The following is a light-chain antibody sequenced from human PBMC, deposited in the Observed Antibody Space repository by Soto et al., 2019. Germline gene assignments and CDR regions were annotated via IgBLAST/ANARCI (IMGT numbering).Light chain of an antibody. CDR2: GAS. V-gene: IGKV3-20*01. CDR1: QSVTNNF. Sequence: IVLSQSPGNLSLSTGERATLSCGASQSVTNNFLAWYQQKPGQAPRLLIYGASSRATGVPDRFSGSGSGTDFTLTISRLEPGDFAVYYCQQYGTPLFTFGPGTKVIS. J-gene: IGKJ3*01. CDR3: QQYGTPLFT.